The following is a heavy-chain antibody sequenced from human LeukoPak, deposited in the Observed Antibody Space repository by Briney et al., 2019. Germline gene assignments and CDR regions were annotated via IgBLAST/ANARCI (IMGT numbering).Heavy chain of an antibody. Sequence: ASVKVSCKASGYTFTSYGISWVRQAPGQGLEWMGWISAYNGNTNYAQKLQGRVTMTTDTSTSTAYMELRSLRSDDTAVYYCARTNTYYYDSSGYHYFDYWGQGTLVTVSS. V-gene: IGHV1-18*01. CDR1: GYTFTSYG. J-gene: IGHJ4*02. CDR3: ARTNTYYYDSSGYHYFDY. CDR2: ISAYNGNT. D-gene: IGHD3-22*01.